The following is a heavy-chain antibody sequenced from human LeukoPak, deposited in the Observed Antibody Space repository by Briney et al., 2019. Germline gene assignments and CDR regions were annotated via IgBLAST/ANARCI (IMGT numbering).Heavy chain of an antibody. D-gene: IGHD3-10*01. CDR1: EYTLTGYY. CDR2: INPKSGVT. V-gene: IGHV1-2*02. J-gene: IGHJ4*02. Sequence: ASVKVSCKASEYTLTGYYMHWVRQAPGQGLEWMGWINPKSGVTNYAQKSQGRVTMTRDTSISTAYLELSRLRSDDTAIYYCARSWFGEMFLDYWGQGTLVTVSS. CDR3: ARSWFGEMFLDY.